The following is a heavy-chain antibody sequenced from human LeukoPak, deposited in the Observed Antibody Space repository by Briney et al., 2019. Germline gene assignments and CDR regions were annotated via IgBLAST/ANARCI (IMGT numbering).Heavy chain of an antibody. CDR2: IGTAGDT. J-gene: IGHJ4*02. D-gene: IGHD4-23*01. CDR1: GFTFSSYD. V-gene: IGHV3-13*01. Sequence: GGSLGLSCAASGFTFSSYDMHWVRQATGKGLEWVSAIGTAGDTYYPGSVKGRFTISRENAKNSLYLQMNSLRAEDTAVYYCVRTLRYGGNSGFDYWGQGTLVTVSS. CDR3: VRTLRYGGNSGFDY.